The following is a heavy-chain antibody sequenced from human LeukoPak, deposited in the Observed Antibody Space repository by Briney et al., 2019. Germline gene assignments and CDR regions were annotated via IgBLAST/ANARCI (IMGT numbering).Heavy chain of an antibody. J-gene: IGHJ4*02. Sequence: SETLSLTCAVYGGSFSGYYWSWIRQSPGEGLEWIGEINDSGVTNCNPSLESQVILSVDTSKNQFSLRLSSVTAADTAVYYCARRLVDSSASQVSDHWGQGTLVTVSS. V-gene: IGHV4-34*01. CDR2: INDSGVT. CDR1: GGSFSGYY. D-gene: IGHD2-2*01. CDR3: ARRLVDSSASQVSDH.